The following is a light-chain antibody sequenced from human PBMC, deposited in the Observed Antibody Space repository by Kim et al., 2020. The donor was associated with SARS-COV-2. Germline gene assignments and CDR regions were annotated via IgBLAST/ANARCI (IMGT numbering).Light chain of an antibody. CDR2: AAS. J-gene: IGKJ5*01. V-gene: IGKV1-39*01. CDR3: QQSYTTPIT. Sequence: DIQMTQSPSSLSASVGDRVTITCRASQSIANYLNWYQHKPPGKAPNLLLYAASTLHTGVPSRFSGSGSGTNFTLTVSGLQPEDFATYYCQQSYTTPITLAQGTRLEIK. CDR1: QSIANY.